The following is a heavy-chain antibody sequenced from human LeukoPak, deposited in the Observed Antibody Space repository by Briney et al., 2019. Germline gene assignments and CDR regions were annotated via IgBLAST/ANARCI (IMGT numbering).Heavy chain of an antibody. Sequence: GGSLRLSCAASGFXFRSYTINWVRQAPGKGLEWVSYISTTSSSIYYADSVKDRFIISRDNAKNSLYLHMNSLRDEDTAVYYCARDSVMKYWGQGTLVTVSS. CDR2: ISTTSSSI. J-gene: IGHJ4*02. V-gene: IGHV3-48*02. CDR1: GFXFRSYT. CDR3: ARDSVMKY.